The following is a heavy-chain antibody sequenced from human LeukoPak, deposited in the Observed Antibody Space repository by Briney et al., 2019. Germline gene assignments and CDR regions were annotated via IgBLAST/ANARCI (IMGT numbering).Heavy chain of an antibody. CDR3: ARELGSDYGGYSP. Sequence: SETLSLTCSVSGGSMRSDSSFWSWIRQPAGKGWEWIGRIYATGNTNYNPSLERRVTVSVDTSKNQFSLELTSVTAADTAVYYCARELGSDYGGYSPWGQGTLVTVSS. CDR1: GGSMRSDSSF. J-gene: IGHJ5*02. V-gene: IGHV4-61*02. CDR2: IYATGNT. D-gene: IGHD4-23*01.